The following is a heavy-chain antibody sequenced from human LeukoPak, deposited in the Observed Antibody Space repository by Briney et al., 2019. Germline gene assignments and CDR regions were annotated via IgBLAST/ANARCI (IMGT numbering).Heavy chain of an antibody. CDR1: GFTFSSYA. CDR2: ISYDGSNK. V-gene: IGHV3-30*04. D-gene: IGHD5-12*01. Sequence: GGSLRLSCAASGFTFSSYAMHWVRQAPGKGLEWVAVISYDGSNKYYAGSVKGRFTISRDNSKNTLYLQMNSLRAEDTAVYYCARGGYSGYGPWGKGTTVTISS. J-gene: IGHJ6*04. CDR3: ARGGYSGYGP.